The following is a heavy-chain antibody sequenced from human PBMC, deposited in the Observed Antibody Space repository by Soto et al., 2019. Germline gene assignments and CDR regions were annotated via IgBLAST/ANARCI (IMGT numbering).Heavy chain of an antibody. Sequence: QLQLHMSGSGLVKPSQTLSLTCTVSGASITYGAYSWSWLRQTPGKGLEWIGYINHLATTFYNPSLESRLPLSIARTKNQFSLNLKSMSAADRAVYFCARGGGLDSLDYWGQGILVTVSS. J-gene: IGHJ4*02. CDR3: ARGGGLDSLDY. CDR1: GASITYGAYS. CDR2: INHLATT. V-gene: IGHV4-30-2*01. D-gene: IGHD1-26*01.